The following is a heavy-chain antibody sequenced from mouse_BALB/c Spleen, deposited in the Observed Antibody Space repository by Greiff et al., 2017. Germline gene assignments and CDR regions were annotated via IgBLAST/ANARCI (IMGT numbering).Heavy chain of an antibody. Sequence: LQQPGSELVRPGASVKLSCKASGYTFTSYWMHWVKQRHGQGLEWIGNIYPGSGSTNYDEKFKSKGTLTVDTSSSTAYMHLSSLTSEDSAVYYCTRLYDGYPNWYFDVWGAGTTGTVSS. CDR3: TRLYDGYPNWYFDV. D-gene: IGHD2-3*01. CDR1: GYTFTSYW. J-gene: IGHJ1*01. CDR2: IYPGSGST. V-gene: IGHV1S22*01.